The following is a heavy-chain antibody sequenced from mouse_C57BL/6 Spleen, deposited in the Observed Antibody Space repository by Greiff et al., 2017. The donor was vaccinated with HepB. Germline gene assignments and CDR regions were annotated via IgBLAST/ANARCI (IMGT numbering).Heavy chain of an antibody. CDR2: IRNKANGYTT. V-gene: IGHV7-3*01. CDR1: GFTFTDYY. CDR3: ARPGSSFWYFDV. J-gene: IGHJ1*03. Sequence: EVMLVESGGGLVQPGGSLSLSCAASGFTFTDYYMSWVRQPPGKALEWLGFIRNKANGYTTEYSASVKCRFTISRDNSQSILYLQMNALRAEDSATYYCARPGSSFWYFDVWGTGTTVTVSS. D-gene: IGHD1-1*01.